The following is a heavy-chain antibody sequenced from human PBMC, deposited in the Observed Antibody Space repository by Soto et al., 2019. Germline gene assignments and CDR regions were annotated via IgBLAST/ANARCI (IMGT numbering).Heavy chain of an antibody. D-gene: IGHD3-10*02. CDR3: TIVRVTDSALDH. CDR1: GFIFSHNG. CDR2: MSYDGSAT. Sequence: LILCCVGSGFIFSHNGMHWFRQTPVKGLEWVAFMSYDGSATFYADSVKGRFTISRDNSNNTLFLHMSNLRAEDTAMYYCTIVRVTDSALDHWGQGTMVTVSS. V-gene: IGHV3-30*03. J-gene: IGHJ4*02.